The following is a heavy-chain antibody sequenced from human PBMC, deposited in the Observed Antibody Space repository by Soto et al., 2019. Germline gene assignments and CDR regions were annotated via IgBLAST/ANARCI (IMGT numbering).Heavy chain of an antibody. CDR3: ARDLGGWPDY. D-gene: IGHD6-19*01. J-gene: IGHJ4*02. Sequence: QVQLVQSGAEVKKPGASVKVSCKASGYTFTSYAIHWVRQAPGQRLEWMGWINAGNGNTKYSQKFQDRVTITRDTSASTADTELSSRRSEDTAVYDCARDLGGWPDYWGQGTLVTVSS. V-gene: IGHV1-3*01. CDR2: INAGNGNT. CDR1: GYTFTSYA.